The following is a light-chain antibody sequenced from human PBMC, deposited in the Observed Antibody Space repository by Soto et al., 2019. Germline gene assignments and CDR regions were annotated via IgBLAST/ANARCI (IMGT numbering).Light chain of an antibody. J-gene: IGKJ3*01. CDR2: DAS. V-gene: IGKV3-11*01. CDR1: QNVSSY. CDR3: QQRF. Sequence: EVVLTQSPGTLSLSPGERATLSCRASQNVSSYVAWYQQKPGQSPRLLIYDASKRATGIPARFSGSGSGADFTLPISRLEPEDFAFYYCQQRFFGPGTKVDLK.